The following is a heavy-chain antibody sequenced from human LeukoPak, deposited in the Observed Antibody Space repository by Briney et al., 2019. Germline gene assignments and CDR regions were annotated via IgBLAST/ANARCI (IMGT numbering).Heavy chain of an antibody. CDR2: IYYSGST. CDR1: GGSISSYY. J-gene: IGHJ4*02. D-gene: IGHD2-8*01. V-gene: IGHV4-59*01. Sequence: SETLSLTCTVSGGSISSYYWSWIRQPPGKGLEWIGNIYYSGSTNYNPSLKSRLTILVDTAKSRFSLKLSSVTAADTAVYYCARDTGTRGFDYWGQGTLVTVSS. CDR3: ARDTGTRGFDY.